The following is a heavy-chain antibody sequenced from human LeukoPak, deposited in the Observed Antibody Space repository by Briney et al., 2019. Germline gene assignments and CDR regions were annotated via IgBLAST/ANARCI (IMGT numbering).Heavy chain of an antibody. V-gene: IGHV3-30-3*01. CDR2: ISYDGSNK. D-gene: IGHD5-18*01. CDR1: GFTFSSYA. J-gene: IGHJ4*02. CDR3: AREATRYSYGFAFDY. Sequence: TGGSLRLSCAASGFTFSSYAMHWVRQAPGKGLEWVAVISYDGSNKYYADSVKGRFTISRDNSKNTLYLQMNSLRAEDTAVYYCAREATRYSYGFAFDYWGQGALVTVSS.